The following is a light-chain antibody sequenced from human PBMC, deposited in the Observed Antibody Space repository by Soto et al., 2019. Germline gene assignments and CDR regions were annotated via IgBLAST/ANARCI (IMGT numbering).Light chain of an antibody. CDR2: GAS. CDR3: HQYGTAPLT. CDR1: QSVAANY. V-gene: IGKV3-20*01. Sequence: EIVMTQSPATLSVSPGERATLSCRASQSVAANYLAWYQQKRGQAPRLLIYGASSRATGIPDRFSGSGSGTDFTLPISRLEPEDFSVYYCHQYGTAPLTLGPGTKVDIK. J-gene: IGKJ3*01.